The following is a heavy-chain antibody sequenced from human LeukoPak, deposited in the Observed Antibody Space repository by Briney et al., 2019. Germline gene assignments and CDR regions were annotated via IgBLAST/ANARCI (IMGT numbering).Heavy chain of an antibody. D-gene: IGHD3-9*01. CDR3: VKDLTGTWSFDY. J-gene: IGHJ4*02. V-gene: IGHV3-64D*06. CDR2: IGPNGAST. Sequence: GGSLRLSCSASGFTFSNHFMHWVRQAPGKGLEYVSSIGPNGASTLYADSVKGRFTISRDNSKNALYLQLTSLRLEDTALYYCVKDLTGTWSFDYWGQGTLVTVPS. CDR1: GFTFSNHF.